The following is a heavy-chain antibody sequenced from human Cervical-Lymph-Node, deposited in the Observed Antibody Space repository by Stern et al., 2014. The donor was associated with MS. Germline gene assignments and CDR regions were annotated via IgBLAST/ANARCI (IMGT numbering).Heavy chain of an antibody. V-gene: IGHV3-11*01. Sequence: VQLEESGGGLVKPGGSLRLSCAASGFTFSDHYMSWIRQAPGKGLEWVSYISRMGSSTYYADSVKGRFTISRDNARDSLYLQMTSLRAEDTAVYYCAIDQSLTLRDIAARAWGQGTLVIVSS. CDR2: ISRMGSST. D-gene: IGHD6-13*01. CDR1: GFTFSDHY. CDR3: AIDQSLTLRDIAARA. J-gene: IGHJ5*02.